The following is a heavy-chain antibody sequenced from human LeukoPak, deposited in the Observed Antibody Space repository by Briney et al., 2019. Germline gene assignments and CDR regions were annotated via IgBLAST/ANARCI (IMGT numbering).Heavy chain of an antibody. CDR1: GGSISSYY. CDR2: IYYSGST. V-gene: IGHV4-59*08. D-gene: IGHD5-18*01. Sequence: PSETLSLTCTVSGGSISSYYWSWIRQPPGKGLEWIGYIYYSGSTNYNPSLKSRVTISVDTSKDQFSLKLSSVTAADTAVYYCARRGGYSYGPHFDYWGQGTLVTVSS. J-gene: IGHJ4*02. CDR3: ARRGGYSYGPHFDY.